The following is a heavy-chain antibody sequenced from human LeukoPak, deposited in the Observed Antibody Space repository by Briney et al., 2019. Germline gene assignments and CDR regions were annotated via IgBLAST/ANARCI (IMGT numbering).Heavy chain of an antibody. V-gene: IGHV4-38-2*01. D-gene: IGHD3-3*01. Sequence: KPSETLSLTCAVSGYSISSGYYWGWIRQPPGKGLERIGSIYHSGSTYYNPSLKSRVTISVDTSKNQFSLKLSSVTAADTAVYYCARVSVITIFGVVIIDAFDIWGQGTMVTVSS. CDR1: GYSISSGYY. CDR2: IYHSGST. J-gene: IGHJ3*02. CDR3: ARVSVITIFGVVIIDAFDI.